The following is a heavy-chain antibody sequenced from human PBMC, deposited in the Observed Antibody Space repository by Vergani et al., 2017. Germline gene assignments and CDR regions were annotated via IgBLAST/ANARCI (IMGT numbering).Heavy chain of an antibody. Sequence: QVQLQESGPGLVKPSETLSLTCTVSGGSISSYYWSWIRQPPGKGLEWIGYVYYSGSTNYNPSLKSRVTISVDTSTNQFSLKLSSVTAADTAVYYCARMGRRFLEWKNGGQGTLVTVSS. J-gene: IGHJ4*02. CDR2: VYYSGST. V-gene: IGHV4-59*01. D-gene: IGHD3-3*01. CDR1: GGSISSYY. CDR3: ARMGRRFLEWKN.